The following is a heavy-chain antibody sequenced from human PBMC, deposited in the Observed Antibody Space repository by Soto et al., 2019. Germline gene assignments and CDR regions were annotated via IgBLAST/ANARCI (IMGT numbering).Heavy chain of an antibody. Sequence: EVQLLESGGGLVQPGGSLRLSCAASGFTFSSYAMSWVRQAPGKGLEWVSAISGSGGSTYYADSVKGRFTISRDNSKNTLDLQMNSLRAEDTAVYYCAKSSDVVLMVYAPKDQGFDYWGQETLVTVSS. CDR2: ISGSGGST. CDR1: GFTFSSYA. D-gene: IGHD2-8*01. CDR3: AKSSDVVLMVYAPKDQGFDY. J-gene: IGHJ4*02. V-gene: IGHV3-23*01.